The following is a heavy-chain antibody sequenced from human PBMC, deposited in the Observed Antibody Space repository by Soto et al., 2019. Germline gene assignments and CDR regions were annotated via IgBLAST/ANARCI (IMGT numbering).Heavy chain of an antibody. CDR3: AKDAARTSGWYSFDF. CDR2: MSNSGDET. V-gene: IGHV3-23*01. Sequence: VGSLRLSCAASGFTFRTYAMGWVRQAPGKGLEWVSVMSNSGDETYYADSVKGRFTISRDNFQNTLYLQLSSLRADDTAVYYCAKDAARTSGWYSFDFWGQGTLVTVSS. D-gene: IGHD6-19*01. J-gene: IGHJ4*02. CDR1: GFTFRTYA.